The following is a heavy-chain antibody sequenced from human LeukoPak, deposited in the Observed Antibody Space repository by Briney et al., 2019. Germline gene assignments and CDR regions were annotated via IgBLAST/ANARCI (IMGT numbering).Heavy chain of an antibody. D-gene: IGHD3-16*01. CDR2: ISDSGDTT. Sequence: PGGSLRLSCAASGFTFSSYAMTWVRQAPGQGLEWVSGISDSGDTTYDADSVRGRFTISRDKSMHTLHLQMNSLRAEDTAVYYCAQTMITFGGLIVWGQGTLVTVSS. CDR3: AQTMITFGGLIV. CDR1: GFTFSSYA. J-gene: IGHJ4*02. V-gene: IGHV3-23*01.